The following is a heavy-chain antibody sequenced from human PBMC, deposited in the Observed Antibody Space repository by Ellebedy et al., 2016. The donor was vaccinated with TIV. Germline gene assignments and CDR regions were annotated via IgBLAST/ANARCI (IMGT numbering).Heavy chain of an antibody. V-gene: IGHV3-15*01. J-gene: IGHJ6*02. Sequence: GESLKISXAASGFSLSNAWMSWVRQVPGKGLEWVGRIKGKTDGGTTDYAAPVKGRFTISRDDSKNTLYLQVSSLKTEDTAVYYCTRLPYDSSRMDVWGQGTTATVSS. CDR1: GFSLSNAW. CDR3: TRLPYDSSRMDV. D-gene: IGHD3-22*01. CDR2: IKGKTDGGTT.